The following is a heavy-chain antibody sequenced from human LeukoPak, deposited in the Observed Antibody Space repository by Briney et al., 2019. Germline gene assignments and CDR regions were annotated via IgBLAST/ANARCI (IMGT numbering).Heavy chain of an antibody. J-gene: IGHJ3*02. CDR3: ARSGYDYDAFDI. V-gene: IGHV3-20*04. Sequence: GGSLRLSCAASGFTFDDYGMSWVRQAPGKGLEWVSGINWNGGSTGYADSVKGRFTISRDNSKNSVYLQMNSLRAEDTAVYYCARSGYDYDAFDIWGQGTMVTVSS. CDR1: GFTFDDYG. D-gene: IGHD5-12*01. CDR2: INWNGGST.